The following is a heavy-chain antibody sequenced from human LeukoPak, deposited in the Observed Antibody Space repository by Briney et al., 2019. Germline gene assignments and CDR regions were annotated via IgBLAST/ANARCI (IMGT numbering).Heavy chain of an antibody. CDR2: INHSGST. CDR3: ARGLAVAGTFVRKNWFDP. Sequence: SETLSLTCAVYGGSFSGYYWSWIRQPPGKGLEWIGEINHSGSTNYNPSLKSRVTISVDTSKYQFSLKLSSVTAADTAVYYCARGLAVAGTFVRKNWFDPWGQGTLVTVSS. CDR1: GGSFSGYY. D-gene: IGHD6-19*01. V-gene: IGHV4-34*01. J-gene: IGHJ5*02.